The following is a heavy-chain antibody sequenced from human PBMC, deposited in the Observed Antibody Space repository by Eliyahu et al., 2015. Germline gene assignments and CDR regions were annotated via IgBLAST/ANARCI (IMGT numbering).Heavy chain of an antibody. Sequence: QVQLQQWGAGLLKPSETLSLTCAVYGXSFSGYYWSWIRQPPGKGLEWIGEINHSGSTNYNPSLKSRVTISVDTSKNQFSLKLSSVTAADTAVYYCARGPPRSYSSLYWGQGTLVTVSS. CDR3: ARGPPRSYSSLY. V-gene: IGHV4-34*01. J-gene: IGHJ4*02. CDR1: GXSFSGYY. D-gene: IGHD6-13*01. CDR2: INHSGST.